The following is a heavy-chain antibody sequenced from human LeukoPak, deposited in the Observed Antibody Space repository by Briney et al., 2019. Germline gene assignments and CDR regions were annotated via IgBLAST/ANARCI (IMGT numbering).Heavy chain of an antibody. J-gene: IGHJ3*02. CDR3: ARRPRYCSSTSCYTGAFDI. D-gene: IGHD2-2*02. CDR2: IYYSGST. CDR1: GGSISSSSYY. Sequence: SQTLSLTCTVSGGSISSSSYYWGWIRQPPGKGLEWIGSIYYSGSTYYNPSLKSRVTISVDTSKNQFSLKLSSVTAADTAVYYCARRPRYCSSTSCYTGAFDIWGQGTMVTVSS. V-gene: IGHV4-39*01.